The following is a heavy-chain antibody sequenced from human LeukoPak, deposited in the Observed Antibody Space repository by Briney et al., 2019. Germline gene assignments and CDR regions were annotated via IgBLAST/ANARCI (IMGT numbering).Heavy chain of an antibody. CDR2: INPNSGGT. V-gene: IGHV1-2*02. Sequence: ASVKVSCKASGYTFTGHYMHWVRQAPGQGLEWMGWINPNSGGTNYAQKFQGRVTMTRDTSISTAYMELSRLRSDDTAVYYCARDGEESGYDFDYWGQGTLVTVSS. CDR3: ARDGEESGYDFDY. D-gene: IGHD5-12*01. J-gene: IGHJ4*02. CDR1: GYTFTGHY.